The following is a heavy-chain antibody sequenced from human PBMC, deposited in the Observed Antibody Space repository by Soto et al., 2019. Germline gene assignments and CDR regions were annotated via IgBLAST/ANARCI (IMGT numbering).Heavy chain of an antibody. CDR2: IWYDGSNK. D-gene: IGHD5-18*01. Sequence: HPGGSLRLSCAASGFTFSSYGMHWVRQAPGKGLEWVAVIWYDGSNKYYADSVKGRFTISRDNSKNTLYLQMNSLRAEDTTVYYCASAKRGYSYGYFDYWGQGTLVTVSS. CDR1: GFTFSSYG. V-gene: IGHV3-33*01. CDR3: ASAKRGYSYGYFDY. J-gene: IGHJ4*02.